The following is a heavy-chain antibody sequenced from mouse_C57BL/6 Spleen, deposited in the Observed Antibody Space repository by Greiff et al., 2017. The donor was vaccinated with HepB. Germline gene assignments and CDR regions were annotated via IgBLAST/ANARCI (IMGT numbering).Heavy chain of an antibody. CDR3: ERMGGRDPYYMDY. Sequence: VQLQQSGPELVKPGASVKISCKASGYSFTGYYMNWVKQSPEKSLEWIGEINPSTGGTTYNQKFKAKATLTVDKSSSTAYMQLKSLTSEYSAVYDCERMGGRDPYYMDYWGQGTTLTVSS. CDR1: GYSFTGYY. CDR2: INPSTGGT. V-gene: IGHV1-42*01. D-gene: IGHD3-3*01. J-gene: IGHJ2*01.